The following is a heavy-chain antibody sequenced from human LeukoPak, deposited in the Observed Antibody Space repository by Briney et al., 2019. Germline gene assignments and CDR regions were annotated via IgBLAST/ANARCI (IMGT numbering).Heavy chain of an antibody. Sequence: ASVKVSCKASGYTFTGYYMHWVRQAPGQGLEWMGCINPNSGVTNYAHKFQGWVTITRDTSISTDYMELSRLRSDDTAVYYCARDRGAYYYGSGSYYNLYYFDYWGQGTLVTVSS. CDR1: GYTFTGYY. D-gene: IGHD3-10*01. V-gene: IGHV1-2*04. J-gene: IGHJ4*02. CDR3: ARDRGAYYYGSGSYYNLYYFDY. CDR2: INPNSGVT.